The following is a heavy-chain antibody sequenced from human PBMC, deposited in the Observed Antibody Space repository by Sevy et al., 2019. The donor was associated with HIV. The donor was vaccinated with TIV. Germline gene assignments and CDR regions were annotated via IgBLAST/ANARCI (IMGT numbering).Heavy chain of an antibody. CDR3: AREGNYGDSGDAFDI. CDR2: ISYDESIE. J-gene: IGHJ3*02. D-gene: IGHD4-17*01. Sequence: GGSLRLSCAASGFAFSSYTVHWVRQAPDKGLEWVALISYDESIEYYADSVRGRFTISRDTSESTLYLQMSSLRAEDTAVYYCAREGNYGDSGDAFDIWGQGTLVTASS. V-gene: IGHV3-30*14. CDR1: GFAFSSYT.